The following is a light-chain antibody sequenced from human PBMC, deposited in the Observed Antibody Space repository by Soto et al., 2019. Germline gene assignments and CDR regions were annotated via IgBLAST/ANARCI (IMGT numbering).Light chain of an antibody. J-gene: IGLJ1*01. CDR3: TSFAGSGTYV. V-gene: IGLV2-14*01. Sequence: QCALTQPASVSGAPGQAIAISCTGTSSDVGGYNYVSWYQQYPGKAPKLIIFDVTNRPSGVSDRFSGSKSGSTASLTISGLQADDEADYYCTSFAGSGTYVFGTGTKVTVL. CDR1: SSDVGGYNY. CDR2: DVT.